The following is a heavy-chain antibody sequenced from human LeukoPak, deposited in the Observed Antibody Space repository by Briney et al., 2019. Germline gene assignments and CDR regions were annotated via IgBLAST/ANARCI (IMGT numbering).Heavy chain of an antibody. D-gene: IGHD3-16*01. Sequence: GGSLRLSCAASGFTFSDSPIHWVRQASGKGLEWVGRIRSKANNYATGYAASVKGRFTISRDDSKNTAFLQMSSLKTEDTALYXCATLTFPFDYWGQGILVTVSS. CDR1: GFTFSDSP. J-gene: IGHJ4*02. CDR3: ATLTFPFDY. V-gene: IGHV3-73*01. CDR2: IRSKANNYAT.